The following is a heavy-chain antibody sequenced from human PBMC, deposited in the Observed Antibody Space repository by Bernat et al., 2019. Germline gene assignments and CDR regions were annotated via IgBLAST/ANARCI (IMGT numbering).Heavy chain of an antibody. CDR2: ISGSSSTI. V-gene: IGHV3-48*01. CDR1: GFTFSSYS. Sequence: VQLVESGGGVVQPGGSLRLSCAASGFTFSSYSMNRVRQAPGKGLEWVSYISGSSSTIYYADPVKGRFTISRDNAKNSLYLQRNKLKAEDTDVYYCAKTGYGGNALRCWGQGTLVTGSS. D-gene: IGHD4-23*01. J-gene: IGHJ4*02. CDR3: AKTGYGGNALRC.